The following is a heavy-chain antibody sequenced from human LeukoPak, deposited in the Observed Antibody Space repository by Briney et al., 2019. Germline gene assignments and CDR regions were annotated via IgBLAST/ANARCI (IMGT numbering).Heavy chain of an antibody. CDR3: ADLGDYGVG. CDR1: GFTFSSYG. CDR2: ISYDGSNK. D-gene: IGHD4-17*01. Sequence: PGRSLRLYCAASGFTFSSYGMHWVCQAPGKGLEWVAVISYDGSNKYYADSVKGRFTISRDNSKNTLYLQMNSLRAEDTAVYYCADLGDYGVGWGQGTLVTVSS. V-gene: IGHV3-30*03. J-gene: IGHJ4*02.